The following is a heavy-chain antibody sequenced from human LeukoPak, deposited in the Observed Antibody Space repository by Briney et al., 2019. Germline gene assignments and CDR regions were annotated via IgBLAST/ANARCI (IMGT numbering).Heavy chain of an antibody. CDR1: GFTFSSYG. D-gene: IGHD3-22*01. J-gene: IGHJ4*02. V-gene: IGHV3-30*03. CDR3: ARAQRDYSYDSSGIMGN. CDR2: ISYDGTKK. Sequence: GRSLRLSCAASGFTFSSYGMHWVRQAPGKGLEWVAVISYDGTKKYYADSVKGRFTISRDNSKNTLYLQMNSLRAEDTAVYYRARAQRDYSYDSSGIMGNWGQGTLVTVSS.